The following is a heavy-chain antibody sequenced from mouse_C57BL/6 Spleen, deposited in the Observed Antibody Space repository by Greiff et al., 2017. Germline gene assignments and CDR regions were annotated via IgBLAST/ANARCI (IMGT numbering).Heavy chain of an antibody. Sequence: VQLQQSGPVLVKPGASVKMSCKASGYSFTDYYMNWVKQSHGKSLEWIGVINPYNGGTSYNQKFKGKATLTVDKSSSTAYMELNSLTSEDSAVYYCARGLRGFAYWGQGTLVTVSA. V-gene: IGHV1-19*01. CDR2: INPYNGGT. J-gene: IGHJ3*01. CDR3: ARGLRGFAY. D-gene: IGHD1-1*01. CDR1: GYSFTDYY.